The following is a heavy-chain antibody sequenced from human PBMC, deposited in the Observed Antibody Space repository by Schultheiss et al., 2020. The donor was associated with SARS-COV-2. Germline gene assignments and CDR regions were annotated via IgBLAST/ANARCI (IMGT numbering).Heavy chain of an antibody. CDR2: ISAYNGNT. J-gene: IGHJ5*02. D-gene: IGHD4-17*01. Sequence: ASVKVSCKASGYTFTSYGISWVRQAPGQGLEWMGWISAYNGNTKYSQKFQGRVTITRDTSASTAYMELSSLRSEDTAVYYCARDYGDYVGWFDPWGQGTLVTVSS. CDR3: ARDYGDYVGWFDP. V-gene: IGHV1-18*01. CDR1: GYTFTSYG.